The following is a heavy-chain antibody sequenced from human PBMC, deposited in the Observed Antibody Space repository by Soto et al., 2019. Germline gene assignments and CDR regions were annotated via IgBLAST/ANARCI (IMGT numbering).Heavy chain of an antibody. CDR3: AREGSYYSFDY. CDR2: ISSSSSYI. V-gene: IGHV3-21*01. CDR1: GFTLSSYS. J-gene: IGHJ4*02. Sequence: EVQLVESGGGLVKPGGSLRVSCAASGFTLSSYSMNWVRQAPGKGLEWVSSISSSSSYIYYADSVKGRFTISRDNTKNSLYLQMNSLRAEDTAVYYCAREGSYYSFDYWGQGTLVTVSS. D-gene: IGHD1-26*01.